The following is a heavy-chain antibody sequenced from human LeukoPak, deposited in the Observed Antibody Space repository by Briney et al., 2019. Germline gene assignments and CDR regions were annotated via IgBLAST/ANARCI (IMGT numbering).Heavy chain of an antibody. D-gene: IGHD4-11*01. Sequence: GASVKVSCKASGYTFTGYYMHWVRQAPGQGLEWMGWINPNSGGTNYAQKFQGWVTMTRDTSISTAYMELSRLRSDDTAVYYCAKEKGHSAYDYIYDWGQGTLVTVSS. CDR3: AKEKGHSAYDYIYD. CDR1: GYTFTGYY. J-gene: IGHJ4*02. V-gene: IGHV1-2*04. CDR2: INPNSGGT.